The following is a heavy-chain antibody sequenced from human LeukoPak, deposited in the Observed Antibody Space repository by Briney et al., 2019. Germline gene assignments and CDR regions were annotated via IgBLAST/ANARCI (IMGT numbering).Heavy chain of an antibody. Sequence: ASVKVSCKASGYTFTGYYMHWVRQAPGQGLEWMGWINPNSGGTNYAQKFQGRVTMTRDTSISTAYMELSRLRSDDTAVYYCARDQGSGYYAPLDYWGQGTLVTVSS. CDR2: INPNSGGT. V-gene: IGHV1-2*02. CDR3: ARDQGSGYYAPLDY. J-gene: IGHJ4*02. CDR1: GYTFTGYY. D-gene: IGHD3-22*01.